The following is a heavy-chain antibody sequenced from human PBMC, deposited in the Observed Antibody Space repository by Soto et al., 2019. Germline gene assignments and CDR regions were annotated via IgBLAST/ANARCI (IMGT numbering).Heavy chain of an antibody. J-gene: IGHJ5*02. CDR2: IGTQHDT. CDR1: GFTFSAYD. V-gene: IGHV3-13*01. Sequence: EVQLVESGGGLVQPGGSLRLSCAASGFTFSAYDMHWVRQPTGKGLEWVSAIGTQHDTYYPDSVKGRFTISRENAKKSFYLQMNSLRTGDTAVYYCARQASYWHGGGGWFDPWGQGTLVTVSS. D-gene: IGHD2-8*02. CDR3: ARQASYWHGGGGWFDP.